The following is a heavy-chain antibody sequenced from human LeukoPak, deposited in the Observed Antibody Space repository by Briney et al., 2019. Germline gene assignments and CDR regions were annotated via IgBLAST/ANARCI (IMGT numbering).Heavy chain of an antibody. Sequence: SETLSLTCTVSGASISSGDYYWGWIRQSPGKGLEWIGTIYYSGNTYYNPSLKSRVTISVDTSKNQFSLKLSSVTATDTAVYYCARRRAGRDWFDPWGQGTLVTVSS. CDR2: IYYSGNT. CDR3: ARRRAGRDWFDP. CDR1: GASISSGDYY. V-gene: IGHV4-39*01. J-gene: IGHJ5*02. D-gene: IGHD6-19*01.